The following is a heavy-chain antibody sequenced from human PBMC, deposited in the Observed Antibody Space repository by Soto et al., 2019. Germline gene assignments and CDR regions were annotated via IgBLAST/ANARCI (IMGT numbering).Heavy chain of an antibody. D-gene: IGHD3-10*01. Sequence: EVQLLESGGGLVQPGGSLRLSCAASGFTFSSYAMSWVRQGPGKGLQWVSTVSGSGGSTYYADSVKGRFTISRDNSKNTLYLQVNSLRAEDTAVYYCAKARKVRGFKYYYYDMDVWGQGTTVTVSS. CDR3: AKARKVRGFKYYYYDMDV. V-gene: IGHV3-23*01. CDR2: VSGSGGST. J-gene: IGHJ6*02. CDR1: GFTFSSYA.